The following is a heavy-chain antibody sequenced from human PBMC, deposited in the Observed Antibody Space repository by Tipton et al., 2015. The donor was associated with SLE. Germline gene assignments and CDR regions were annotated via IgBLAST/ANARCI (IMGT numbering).Heavy chain of an antibody. V-gene: IGHV4-59*01. CDR1: GGSISSYY. CDR2: ISCSGST. D-gene: IGHD3-16*01. J-gene: IGHJ4*02. CDR3: ARSRETYDLGGVFDF. Sequence: TLSLTCTISGGSISSYYWSWIRQPPGKGLEWIGYISCSGSTYYNPSLKSRVIISGDTSKNQFSLKLNSVTAADTAVYYCARSRETYDLGGVFDFWGQGTLVTVSS.